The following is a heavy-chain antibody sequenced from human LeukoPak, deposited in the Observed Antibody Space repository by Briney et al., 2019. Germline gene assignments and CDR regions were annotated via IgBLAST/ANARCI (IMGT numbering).Heavy chain of an antibody. V-gene: IGHV3-23*01. CDR1: GFTFSSYA. Sequence: PGGSLRLSCAASGFTFSSYAMSWVRQAPGKGLERVSAISGSGGSTYYADSVKGRFTISRDNSKNTLYLQMNSLGAEDTAVYYCAKDGVGAVSNWGQGTLVTVSS. J-gene: IGHJ4*02. CDR3: AKDGVGAVSN. D-gene: IGHD1-26*01. CDR2: ISGSGGST.